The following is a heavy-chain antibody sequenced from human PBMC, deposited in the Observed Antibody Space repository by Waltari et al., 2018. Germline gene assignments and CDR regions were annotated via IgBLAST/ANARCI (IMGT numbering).Heavy chain of an antibody. CDR3: ARDPRVWGYFDY. J-gene: IGHJ4*02. V-gene: IGHV4-61*02. Sequence: QPQLQESGPGLVKPSQPLSLTCTVSDGSISSGSDYWNWIRQPAGKGLEWIGRTYTSGGAFYNASLKSRVTISIDTSKNQLSLTLNSVTAADTAVYYCARDPRVWGYFDYWGQGVLVTVSS. D-gene: IGHD3-16*01. CDR2: TYTSGGA. CDR1: DGSISSGSDY.